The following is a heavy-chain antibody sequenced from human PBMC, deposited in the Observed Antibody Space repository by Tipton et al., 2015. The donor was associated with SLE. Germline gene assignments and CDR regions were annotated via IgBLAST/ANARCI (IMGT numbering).Heavy chain of an antibody. J-gene: IGHJ3*02. D-gene: IGHD5-12*01. V-gene: IGHV4-61*01. Sequence: TLSLTCTVSGGSISSGSYYWSWIRQPPGKGLEWIGYIYYSGSTNYNPSLKSRVTISVDTSKNQFSLKLSSVTAADTAVYYCARALGIVATPYYFDIWGQGTMVTVSS. CDR3: ARALGIVATPYYFDI. CDR1: GGSISSGSYY. CDR2: IYYSGST.